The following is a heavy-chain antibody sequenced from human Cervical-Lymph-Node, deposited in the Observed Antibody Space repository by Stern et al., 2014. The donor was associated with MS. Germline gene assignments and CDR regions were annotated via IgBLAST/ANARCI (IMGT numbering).Heavy chain of an antibody. Sequence: QVQLQESGPGLVKPSQTLSLTCTVSGDSINSGGHYWSWIRQRPGKCLEWIGYIYNSWATFYSPSLKGRVTISLDTSKDQFSLTLSSVTAADTAIYYCASRWSGTYYGQNWFDPWGQGILVTVSS. CDR1: GDSINSGGHY. J-gene: IGHJ5*02. D-gene: IGHD1-26*01. CDR2: IYNSWAT. CDR3: ASRWSGTYYGQNWFDP. V-gene: IGHV4-31*03.